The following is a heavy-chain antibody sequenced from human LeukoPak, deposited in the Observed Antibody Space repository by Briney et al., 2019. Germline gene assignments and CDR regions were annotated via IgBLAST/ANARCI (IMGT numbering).Heavy chain of an antibody. J-gene: IGHJ4*02. D-gene: IGHD3-22*01. Sequence: PGVSLRLSCAASVFTFSRYAMHWVRQAPGKGLEWVAVMSHDGSNKYYADSVKGRFTISRDNSKNTVYLQVNSLRAEDTAMYYCARGDVEVIVGAVLAYWGQGTLVTV. CDR1: VFTFSRYA. CDR3: ARGDVEVIVGAVLAY. V-gene: IGHV3-30*04. CDR2: MSHDGSNK.